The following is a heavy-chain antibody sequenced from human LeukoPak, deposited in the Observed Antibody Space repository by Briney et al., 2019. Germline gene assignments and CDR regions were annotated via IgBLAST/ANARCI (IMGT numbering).Heavy chain of an antibody. V-gene: IGHV3-64*02. Sequence: GGSLTLSCAASGFTFSSYAIHWVRQAPGKGLEYVSAISSNGGRTYYADSVKGRFTISRDNSKNMLSLQMGRMRTEDMAVYYCARAIGSGTYSFGDAFGLWGQGTMVTVSS. J-gene: IGHJ3*01. CDR1: GFTFSSYA. CDR2: ISSNGGRT. D-gene: IGHD1-26*01. CDR3: ARAIGSGTYSFGDAFGL.